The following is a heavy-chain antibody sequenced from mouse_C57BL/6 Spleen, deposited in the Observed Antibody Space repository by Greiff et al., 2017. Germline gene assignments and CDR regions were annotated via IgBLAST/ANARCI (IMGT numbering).Heavy chain of an antibody. J-gene: IGHJ1*03. D-gene: IGHD2-2*01. CDR1: GYTFTSYW. CDR3: ASRGDGCDDYWYFDV. CDR2: IDPSDSYT. Sequence: VQLQQPGAELVMPGASVKLSCKASGYTFTSYWMHWVKQRPGQGLEWIGEIDPSDSYTNYNQKFKGKYTLTVDKSSSTAYMQLSSLTSEDSAVFYCASRGDGCDDYWYFDVWGTGTTVTVSS. V-gene: IGHV1-69*01.